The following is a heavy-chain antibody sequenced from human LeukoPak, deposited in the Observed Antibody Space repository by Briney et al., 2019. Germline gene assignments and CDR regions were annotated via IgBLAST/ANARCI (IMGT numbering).Heavy chain of an antibody. CDR2: ISSSSSYI. D-gene: IGHD3-10*01. CDR3: ATGASMVRGVISAY. V-gene: IGHV3-21*01. J-gene: IGHJ4*02. Sequence: GGSLRLSCAAPGFTFSSYSMNWVRQAPGKGLEWVSSISSSSSYIYYADSVKGRLTISRDNAKNSLYLQMNSLRAEDTAVYYCATGASMVRGVISAYWGQGTLVTVSS. CDR1: GFTFSSYS.